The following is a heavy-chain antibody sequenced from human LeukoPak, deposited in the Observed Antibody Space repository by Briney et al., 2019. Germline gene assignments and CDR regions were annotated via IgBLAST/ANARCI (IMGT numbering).Heavy chain of an antibody. CDR3: ASGDYGAGSPVMRY. Sequence: SETLSLTCTVSGGSVTRGTYSWTWIRQPVGKGLEWIGRIYTSGDTKYNPSLKSRVTISVGASNNQFSLKLTSVTAADTAVYYCASGDYGAGSPVMRYWGHGTLVIVSS. J-gene: IGHJ4*01. CDR1: GGSVTRGTYS. D-gene: IGHD3-10*01. CDR2: IYTSGDT. V-gene: IGHV4-61*02.